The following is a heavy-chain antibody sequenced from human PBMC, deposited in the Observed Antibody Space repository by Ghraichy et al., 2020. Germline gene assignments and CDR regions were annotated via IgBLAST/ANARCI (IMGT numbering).Heavy chain of an antibody. CDR3: ARHIDSVFSDYYDSSGYYGYYYYGMDV. J-gene: IGHJ6*02. CDR2: IYYSGST. Sequence: SETLSLTCTVSGGSISSYYWSWIRQPPGKGLEWIGYIYYSGSTNYNPSLKSRVTISVDTSKNQFSLKLSSVTAADTAVYYCARHIDSVFSDYYDSSGYYGYYYYGMDVWGQGTTVTVSS. V-gene: IGHV4-59*08. D-gene: IGHD3-22*01. CDR1: GGSISSYY.